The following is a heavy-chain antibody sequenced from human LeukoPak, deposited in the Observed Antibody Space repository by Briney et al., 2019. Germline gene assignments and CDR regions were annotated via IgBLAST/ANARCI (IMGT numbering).Heavy chain of an antibody. CDR2: ISAYNGKT. J-gene: IGHJ3*02. CDR1: GYTFTNYG. V-gene: IGHV1-18*01. Sequence: ASVKVSCTASGYTFTNYGINWVRQAPGQGLEWMGWISAYNGKTNHAQNLQGRVTMTTDTSTNTAYMELRSLRSDDTAVYYCARERRYCSSSSCYWDAFDIWGQGTMVTVSS. CDR3: ARERRYCSSSSCYWDAFDI. D-gene: IGHD2-2*01.